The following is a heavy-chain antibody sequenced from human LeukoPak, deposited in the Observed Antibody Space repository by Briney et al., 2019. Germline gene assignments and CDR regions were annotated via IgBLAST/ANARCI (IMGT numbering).Heavy chain of an antibody. D-gene: IGHD6-19*01. V-gene: IGHV3-30*02. CDR2: IHYDGTNE. CDR3: APKGYSSGWYFDY. J-gene: IGHJ4*02. CDR1: GFTFSSYG. Sequence: GGSLRLSCAASGFTFSSYGMHWVRQAPGKGLEWVAFIHYDGTNEYYADSVKGRFTISRDNFKNTLSLQMNGLRAEDTAVYYCAPKGYSSGWYFDYWGQGTLVTVSS.